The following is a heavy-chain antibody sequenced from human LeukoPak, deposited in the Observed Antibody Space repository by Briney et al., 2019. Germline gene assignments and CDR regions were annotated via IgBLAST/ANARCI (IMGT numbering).Heavy chain of an antibody. D-gene: IGHD3-22*01. V-gene: IGHV3-48*01. CDR3: ARSGPDSSTGGAFDI. CDR1: GFTFSDYA. CDR2: ISRTGTTL. J-gene: IGHJ3*02. Sequence: PGGSLRLSCAASGFTFSDYAMNWVRQAPGKGLEWVSYISRTGTTLDYADSVKGRFTISRDNSKNTLYLQMNSLRAEDTAVYYCARSGPDSSTGGAFDIWGQGTMVTVSS.